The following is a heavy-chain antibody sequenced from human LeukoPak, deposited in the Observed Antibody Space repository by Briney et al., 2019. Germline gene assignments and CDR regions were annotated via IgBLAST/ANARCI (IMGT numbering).Heavy chain of an antibody. Sequence: SETLSLTCTVSGGSISSGYYFWSWIRQPAGKGLEWIGRIYTGGSANYNPSLQSRVTMSLDTSKNQFSLKLNSVIVADTAMYYCARGGTAGLYFWGQGILVT. J-gene: IGHJ4*02. D-gene: IGHD1/OR15-1a*01. V-gene: IGHV4-61*02. CDR3: ARGGTAGLYF. CDR2: IYTGGSA. CDR1: GGSISSGYYF.